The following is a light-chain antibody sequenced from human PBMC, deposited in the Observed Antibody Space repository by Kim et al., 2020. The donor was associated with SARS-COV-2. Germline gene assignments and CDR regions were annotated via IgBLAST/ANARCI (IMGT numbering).Light chain of an antibody. J-gene: IGKJ4*01. V-gene: IGKV3-11*01. CDR2: DAS. CDR1: QNIDTY. CDR3: QQRNSWPPAVT. Sequence: PWERATHSCRASQNIDTYLAWYQQRPGQAPRLLVYDASNRATGAPGRFSGSGSGTDFTLTISSLEPEDGSIYYCQQRNSWPPAVTFGGGTKVDIK.